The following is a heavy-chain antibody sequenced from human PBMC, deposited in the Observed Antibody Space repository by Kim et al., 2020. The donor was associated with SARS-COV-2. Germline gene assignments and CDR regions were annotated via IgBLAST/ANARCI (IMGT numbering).Heavy chain of an antibody. D-gene: IGHD2-21*02. CDR1: GFTFSSYG. J-gene: IGHJ3*02. CDR2: ISYDGSNK. Sequence: GGSLRLSCAASGFTFSSYGMHWVRQAPGKGLEWVAVISYDGSNKYYADSVKGRFTISRDNSKNTLYLQMNSLRAEDTAVYYCAKIAYCGGDCFDAFDIWGQGTMVTVSS. CDR3: AKIAYCGGDCFDAFDI. V-gene: IGHV3-30*18.